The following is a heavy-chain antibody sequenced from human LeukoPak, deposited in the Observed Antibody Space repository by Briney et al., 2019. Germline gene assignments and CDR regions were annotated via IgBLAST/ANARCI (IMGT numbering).Heavy chain of an antibody. V-gene: IGHV3-20*04. CDR3: ARSKGDCSSTSCYRNAFDI. CDR2: INWNGGST. J-gene: IGHJ3*02. CDR1: GFTFDDYG. Sequence: PGGSLRLSCAASGFTFDDYGMSWVRQAPGKGLEWVSGINWNGGSTGYADSVKGRFTISRDNAKNSLYLQMNSLRAEDTALYYCARSKGDCSSTSCYRNAFDIWRQGTMVTVSS. D-gene: IGHD2-2*02.